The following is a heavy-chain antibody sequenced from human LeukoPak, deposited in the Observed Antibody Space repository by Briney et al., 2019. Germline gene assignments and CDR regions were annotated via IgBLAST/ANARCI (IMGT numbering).Heavy chain of an antibody. CDR2: IYHSGST. J-gene: IGHJ4*02. CDR3: ARWGLRLGEYRFDY. V-gene: IGHV4-4*02. D-gene: IGHD3-16*01. Sequence: PSETLSLTCAVSGGSISSSNWWSWVRQPPGKGLEWIGEIYHSGSTNYNPSLKSRVTISVDKSKNQFSLKLSSVTAADTAVYYCARWGLRLGEYRFDYWGQGTLVTVSS. CDR1: GGSISSSNW.